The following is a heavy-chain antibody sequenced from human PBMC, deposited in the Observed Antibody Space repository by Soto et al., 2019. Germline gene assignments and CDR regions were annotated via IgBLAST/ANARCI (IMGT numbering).Heavy chain of an antibody. CDR1: GFTFSSYG. V-gene: IGHV3-33*01. J-gene: IGHJ4*02. CDR3: ARDAHLVYCSGGSCPLDY. Sequence: QVQLVESGGGVVQPGRSLRLSCAASGFTFSSYGMHWVRQAPGKGLEWVAVIWYDGSNKYYADSVKGRFTISRDNSKNTLYLQMNSLRAEDTAVYYCARDAHLVYCSGGSCPLDYWGKGTLVTVSS. CDR2: IWYDGSNK. D-gene: IGHD2-15*01.